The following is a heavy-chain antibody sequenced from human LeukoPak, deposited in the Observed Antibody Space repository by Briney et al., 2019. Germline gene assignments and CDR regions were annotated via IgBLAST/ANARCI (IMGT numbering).Heavy chain of an antibody. CDR2: IYYSGST. D-gene: IGHD5-18*01. Sequence: SETLSLTCTVSGGSISSYYWSWIRQPPGKGLEWIEYIYYSGSTNYNPSLKSRVTILVDTSKNQFSLKLSSVTAADTAVYYCARLEVSGYSYGSFDYWGQGTLVTVSS. CDR1: GGSISSYY. J-gene: IGHJ4*02. CDR3: ARLEVSGYSYGSFDY. V-gene: IGHV4-59*08.